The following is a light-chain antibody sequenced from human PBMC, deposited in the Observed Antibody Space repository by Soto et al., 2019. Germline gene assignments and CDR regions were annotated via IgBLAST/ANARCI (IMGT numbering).Light chain of an antibody. J-gene: IGLJ2*01. CDR3: QVWDRSSDHPV. CDR1: NIGSKS. V-gene: IGLV3-21*02. CDR2: DDS. Sequence: SYELTQPPSVSVAPGQTARITCGENNIGSKSVHWYQQKPGRAPMLVVYDDSDRPSGIPERFSGSNSGNTATLTISRVEAGDEADYYCQVWDRSSDHPVFGGGTKVTVL.